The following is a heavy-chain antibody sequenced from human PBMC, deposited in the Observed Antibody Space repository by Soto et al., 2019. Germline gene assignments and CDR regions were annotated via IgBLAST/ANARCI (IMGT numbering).Heavy chain of an antibody. CDR3: VAGSPFEY. CDR2: VKSKSEGGTT. Sequence: GGSLRLSCAASGFIFRDAWISWVRQAPGKGLEWIGRVKSKSEGGTTDYAALVRGRFTVSRDDSINTVSLQMDSLKMEDTAVYFCVAGSPFEYWGQGTLVTVSS. V-gene: IGHV3-15*05. D-gene: IGHD2-21*01. J-gene: IGHJ4*02. CDR1: GFIFRDAW.